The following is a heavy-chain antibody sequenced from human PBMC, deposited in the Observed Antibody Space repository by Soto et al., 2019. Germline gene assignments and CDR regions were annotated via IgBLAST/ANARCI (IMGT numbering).Heavy chain of an antibody. J-gene: IGHJ4*02. V-gene: IGHV4-31*03. CDR2: ISYSGST. D-gene: IGHD2-8*01. CDR1: GGSIGSGGYC. Sequence: PSQTLPHTCTVTGGSIGSGGYCWILNRQHPWKGLQWIGYISYSGSTYYNPSLNSRVTISVDTSKNQFSLKLSSVTAADTAVYYCARANCTNGVCHPLLGFPHYTLFDYWGQGTLVTVSS. CDR3: ARANCTNGVCHPLLGFPHYTLFDY.